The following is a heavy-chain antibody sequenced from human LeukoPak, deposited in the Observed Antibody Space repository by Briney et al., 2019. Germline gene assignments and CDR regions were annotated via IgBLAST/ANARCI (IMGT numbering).Heavy chain of an antibody. J-gene: IGHJ3*02. Sequence: GGSLRLSCAASGFTFLSYNMNWVRQAPGKGLEWVSSISSTSSSYIYYADSVKGRFTISRDNSKNTLYLQMNSLRAEDTAVYYCARGGSYLSAFDIWGQGTMVTVSS. V-gene: IGHV3-21*04. D-gene: IGHD1-26*01. CDR3: ARGGSYLSAFDI. CDR1: GFTFLSYN. CDR2: ISSTSSSYI.